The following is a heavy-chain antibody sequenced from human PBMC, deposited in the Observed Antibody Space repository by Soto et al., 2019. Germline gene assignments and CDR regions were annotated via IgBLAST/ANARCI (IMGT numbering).Heavy chain of an antibody. CDR2: IKQDGSEK. CDR3: ARDRYGYYYYMDV. V-gene: IGHV3-7*01. CDR1: GFTFSSYW. Sequence: GGSLRLSCAASGFTFSSYWMSWVRQAPGKGLEWVANIKQDGSEKYYVDSVKGRFTISRDNAKNSLYLQMNSLRAEDTAVYYCARDRYGYYYYMDVWGKGTTVTVSS. J-gene: IGHJ6*03. D-gene: IGHD1-20*01.